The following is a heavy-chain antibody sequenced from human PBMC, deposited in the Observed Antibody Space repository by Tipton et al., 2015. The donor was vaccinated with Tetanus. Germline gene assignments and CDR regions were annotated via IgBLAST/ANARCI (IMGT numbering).Heavy chain of an antibody. J-gene: IGHJ4*02. CDR2: IYTSGST. CDR3: ARQVPSGGGSGWSEIDY. D-gene: IGHD6-19*01. V-gene: IGHV4-4*07. Sequence: TLSLTCTVSGGSISSYYWSWIRQPAGKGLEWIGRIYTSGSTNYNPSLKSRVTMSVDTSKNQFSLKLSSVTAADTAVYYCARQVPSGGGSGWSEIDYWGQGTLVTVSS. CDR1: GGSISSYY.